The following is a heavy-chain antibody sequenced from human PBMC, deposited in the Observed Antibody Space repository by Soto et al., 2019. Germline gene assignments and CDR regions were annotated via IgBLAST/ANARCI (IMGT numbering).Heavy chain of an antibody. D-gene: IGHD3-10*01. CDR2: IIPIFGTT. CDR1: GGTFDSYA. V-gene: IGHV1-69*13. J-gene: IGHJ5*02. CDR3: AREMPLVGGVRFWFDP. Sequence: GASVKVSCKASGGTFDSYAISWVRQAPGQGLEWMGGIIPIFGTTNYAQKFQGRVTITADESTSTAYMELSSLRSEDTAVYYCAREMPLVGGVRFWFDPWGQGTLVTVSS.